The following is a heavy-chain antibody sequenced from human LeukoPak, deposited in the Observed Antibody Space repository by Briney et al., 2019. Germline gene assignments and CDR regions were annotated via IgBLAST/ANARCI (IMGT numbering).Heavy chain of an antibody. V-gene: IGHV1-2*02. CDR3: ARGKAAAANWFDP. D-gene: IGHD6-13*01. Sequence: GASVKVSCKASGYTFTGYYMHWVRQAPGQGLEWMGWINPNSGGTNYAQKFQGRVTMTRDTSISTAYMELSRLRSEDTAVYYCARGKAAAANWFDPWGQGTLVTVSS. CDR1: GYTFTGYY. J-gene: IGHJ5*02. CDR2: INPNSGGT.